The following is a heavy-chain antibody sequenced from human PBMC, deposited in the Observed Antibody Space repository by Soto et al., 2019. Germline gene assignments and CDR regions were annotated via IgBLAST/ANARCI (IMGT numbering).Heavy chain of an antibody. J-gene: IGHJ5*02. D-gene: IGHD3-3*02. CDR2: IFYLGSS. V-gene: IGHV4-39*01. CDR3: ARHSLALRKNNWFDP. CDR1: GDSIISSDFY. Sequence: LSLTCTVSGDSIISSDFYWGWVRQPPGKGLEWIGSIFYLGSSYYNPSLKSRVTMSVDTSKNQFSLRLRSVTAADTALYFCARHSLALRKNNWFDPWGQGIMVTVS.